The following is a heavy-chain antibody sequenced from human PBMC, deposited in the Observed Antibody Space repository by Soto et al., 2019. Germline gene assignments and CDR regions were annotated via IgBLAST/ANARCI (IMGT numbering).Heavy chain of an antibody. V-gene: IGHV1-8*01. CDR3: ARGFRSSSYFDY. CDR2: MNPNSGNT. Sequence: SGKVCCGASAYIFSSYDINWVRQATGQGLEWMGWMNPNSGNTGYAQKFQGRVTMTRNTSISTAYMELSSLRSEDTAVYYCARGFRSSSYFDYWGQGTLVTVSS. CDR1: AYIFSSYD. J-gene: IGHJ4*02. D-gene: IGHD6-6*01.